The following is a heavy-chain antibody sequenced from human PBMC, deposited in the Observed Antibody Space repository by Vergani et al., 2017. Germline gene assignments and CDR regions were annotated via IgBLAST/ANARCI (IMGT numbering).Heavy chain of an antibody. Sequence: QVQLVESGGGVDQPGRSLRLSCKSSGFTFSTYAMHWVRQAPGKGLEWVAIIYYDGSKKYYADSVKGRFTISRDNSRNTLDLLMSSLRAEDTAIYYCVRDGSYCGSTMCRNPSYFYYYHIDVWGEGTTVTVSS. CDR3: VRDGSYCGSTMCRNPSYFYYYHIDV. CDR2: IYYDGSKK. D-gene: IGHD2-21*01. V-gene: IGHV3-33*01. CDR1: GFTFSTYA. J-gene: IGHJ6*03.